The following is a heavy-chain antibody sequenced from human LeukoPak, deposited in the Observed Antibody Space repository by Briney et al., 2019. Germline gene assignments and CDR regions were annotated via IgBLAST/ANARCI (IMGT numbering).Heavy chain of an antibody. D-gene: IGHD3-22*01. CDR3: ARRGYSGSYAYFDY. Sequence: GGSLRLSCAASGFTFSSYDMHWVRQGKGKGLEWVSAIGTAGDTHYADSVKGRFTISRENAKNSLYLQMNSLRAGDTAVYYCARRGYSGSYAYFDYWGQGTLVTVSS. J-gene: IGHJ4*02. CDR1: GFTFSSYD. V-gene: IGHV3-13*01. CDR2: IGTAGDT.